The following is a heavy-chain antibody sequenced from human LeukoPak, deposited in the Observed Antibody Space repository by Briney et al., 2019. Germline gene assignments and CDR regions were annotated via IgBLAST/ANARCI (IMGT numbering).Heavy chain of an antibody. J-gene: IGHJ5*02. CDR1: GYSISSGYY. V-gene: IGHV4-38-2*02. CDR2: IYHSGST. CDR3: ARDGGDIVVVVAARTFDP. Sequence: SETLSLTCAVSGYSISSGYYWGWIRQPPGKGLEWIGSIYHSGSTYYNPSLKRRVTISVDTSKNQFSLKLSSVTAADTAVYYCARDGGDIVVVVAARTFDPWGQGTLVTVSS. D-gene: IGHD2-15*01.